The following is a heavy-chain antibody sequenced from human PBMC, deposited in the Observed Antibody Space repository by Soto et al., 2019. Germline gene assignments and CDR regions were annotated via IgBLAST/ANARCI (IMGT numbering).Heavy chain of an antibody. Sequence: EVQLVESGGALVQPGGSLRLSCVASGFKFSIYSMNWVRQAPGKGLEWSAYITSDTKTIKYADSVKGRFTISRDNAKNSLSLQMNSMSDEDTAVYYCARSVEGHFDYWGQGTVVTVSS. J-gene: IGHJ4*02. D-gene: IGHD6-19*01. V-gene: IGHV3-48*02. CDR1: GFKFSIYS. CDR2: ITSDTKTI. CDR3: ARSVEGHFDY.